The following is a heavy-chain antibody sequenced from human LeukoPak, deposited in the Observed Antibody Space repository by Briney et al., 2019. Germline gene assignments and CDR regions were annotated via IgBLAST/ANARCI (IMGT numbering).Heavy chain of an antibody. CDR2: ISGSGGDT. J-gene: IGHJ4*02. Sequence: GGSLRLSCAASGFTFSNFWMHWVRQAPGKGLVWVSAISGSGGDTHYADSVKGRFTISRDNSKNTLYLQMNSLRAEDTAVYYCAKKGATTGDFDYWGQGTLVTVSS. V-gene: IGHV3-23*01. D-gene: IGHD1-26*01. CDR3: AKKGATTGDFDY. CDR1: GFTFSNFW.